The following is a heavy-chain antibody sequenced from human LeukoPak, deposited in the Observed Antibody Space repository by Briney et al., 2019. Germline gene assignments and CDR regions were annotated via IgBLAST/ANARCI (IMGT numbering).Heavy chain of an antibody. V-gene: IGHV4-38-2*02. CDR2: IYHSGST. CDR3: ARGVGPYLEWLLYFDY. CDR1: NYSISSGYY. Sequence: KPSETPSLTCTVSNYSISSGYYWGWVRQPPGKGLEWIGGIYHSGSTNYNPSLKSRVTISVDTSKNQFSLKLSSVTAADTAVYYCARGVGPYLEWLLYFDYWGQGTLVTVSS. D-gene: IGHD3-3*01. J-gene: IGHJ4*02.